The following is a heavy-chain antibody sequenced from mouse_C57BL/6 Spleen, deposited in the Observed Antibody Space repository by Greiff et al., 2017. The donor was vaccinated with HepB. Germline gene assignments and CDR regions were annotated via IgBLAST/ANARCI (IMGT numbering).Heavy chain of an antibody. CDR3: ARQATTVVAHYFDY. CDR1: GFTFSSYG. J-gene: IGHJ2*01. D-gene: IGHD1-1*01. CDR2: ISSGGSYT. Sequence: EVQLVESGGDLVKPGGSLKLSCAASGFTFSSYGMSWVRQTPDKRLEWVATISSGGSYTYYPDSVKGRFTISRDNAKNTLYLQMSSLKSEDTAMYYCARQATTVVAHYFDYWGQGTTLTVSS. V-gene: IGHV5-6*01.